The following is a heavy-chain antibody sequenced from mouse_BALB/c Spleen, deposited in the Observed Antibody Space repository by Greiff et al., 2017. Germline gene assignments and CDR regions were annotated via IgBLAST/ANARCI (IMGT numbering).Heavy chain of an antibody. D-gene: IGHD2-14*01. CDR3: ARKDYRYDAWYFDV. V-gene: IGHV2-4-1*01. CDR2: IWSGGST. Sequence: VKLVESGPGLVQPSQSLSITCTVSGFSLTSYGVHWVRQSPGKGLEWLGVIWSGGSTDYNAAFISRLSISKDNSKSQVFFKMNSLQADDTAIYYCARKDYRYDAWYFDVWGAGTTVTVSS. CDR1: GFSLTSYG. J-gene: IGHJ1*01.